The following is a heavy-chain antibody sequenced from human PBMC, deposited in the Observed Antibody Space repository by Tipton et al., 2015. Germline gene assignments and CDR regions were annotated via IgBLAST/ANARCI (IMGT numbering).Heavy chain of an antibody. CDR1: GLTVSPNY. CDR3: ARSGGYGWDH. CDR2: IKPGGSDQ. D-gene: IGHD5-12*01. V-gene: IGHV3-7*01. J-gene: IGHJ4*02. Sequence: SLRLSCAASGLTVSPNYMAWVRQAPGKGLEWVANIKPGGSDQYYVDSVKGRFTFSRDNAKNSMYLQMNSLRPEDTAVYYCARSGGYGWDHWGQGTLVTVSS.